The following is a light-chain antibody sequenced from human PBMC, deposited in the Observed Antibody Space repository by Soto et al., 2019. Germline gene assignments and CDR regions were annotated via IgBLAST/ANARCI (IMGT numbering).Light chain of an antibody. J-gene: IGKJ1*01. Sequence: EIVLTQSTGTLSLSPGERATLSCRASQSVSSAYLAWYQHKPGQPPTLLIYAASSRVTGIPDRCSGSGSGTDFTLTISRLEPEDFAVYYCQQYGSSSTWTFGQGTKVEIK. V-gene: IGKV3-20*01. CDR1: QSVSSAY. CDR2: AAS. CDR3: QQYGSSSTWT.